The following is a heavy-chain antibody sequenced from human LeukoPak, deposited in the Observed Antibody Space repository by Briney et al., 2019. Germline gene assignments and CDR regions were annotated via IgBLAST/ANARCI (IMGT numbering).Heavy chain of an antibody. D-gene: IGHD3-10*01. V-gene: IGHV3-23*01. CDR3: AKEIGWFGEASEDY. CDR1: GFTFSSYA. J-gene: IGHJ4*02. CDR2: ISGSGGST. Sequence: GGSLRLSCAASGFTFSSYAMSWVRQAPGKGLEWVSAISGSGGSTYYADSVKGRFTNSRDNSKNTLYLQMNSLRAEDTAVYYCAKEIGWFGEASEDYWGQGTLVTVSS.